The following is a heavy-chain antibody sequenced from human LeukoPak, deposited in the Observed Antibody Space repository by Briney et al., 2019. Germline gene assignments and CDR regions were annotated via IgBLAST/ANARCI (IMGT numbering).Heavy chain of an antibody. CDR2: ISGSGGST. J-gene: IGHJ4*02. CDR3: AKDPDIVVVPAAIYFDY. CDR1: GFTFSSYA. V-gene: IGHV3-23*01. Sequence: QPGGSLRLSCAASGFTFSSYAMSWVRQAPGKGLEWVSAISGSGGSTYYADSVEGRFTISRDNSKNTLYLQMNSLRAEDTAVYYCAKDPDIVVVPAAIYFDYWGQGTLVTVSS. D-gene: IGHD2-2*02.